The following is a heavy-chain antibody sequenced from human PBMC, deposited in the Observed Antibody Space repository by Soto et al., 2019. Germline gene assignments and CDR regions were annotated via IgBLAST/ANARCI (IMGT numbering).Heavy chain of an antibody. CDR1: GGTSRRYA. J-gene: IGHJ4*02. CDR2: IVPMFGTS. CDR3: NRGSEYDFWSGYL. D-gene: IGHD3-3*01. Sequence: QERLVQSGAEVRKPGSSVKVSCKVTGGTSRRYAINWVRQAPGQGLEWMGGIVPMFGTSKYAQKFQGRVTITADTSTNIAYMELRSLRSEDTAVYYCNRGSEYDFWSGYLWGQGTLVSVSS. V-gene: IGHV1-69*06.